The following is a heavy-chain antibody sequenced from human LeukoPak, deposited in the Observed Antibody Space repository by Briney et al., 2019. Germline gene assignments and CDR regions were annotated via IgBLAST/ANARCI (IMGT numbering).Heavy chain of an antibody. CDR1: GFTFSSYN. J-gene: IGHJ4*02. Sequence: PGGSLRLSCAASGFTFSSYNMNWVRQAPGKGLEWVSCISDSSNYIYYADSVKGRFTISRDNAKNSLYLELNSLRAEDTAVYHCVRDSDDYGDLTTRRFDYWGQGTLVTVSS. D-gene: IGHD4-17*01. CDR3: VRDSDDYGDLTTRRFDY. V-gene: IGHV3-21*01. CDR2: ISDSSNYI.